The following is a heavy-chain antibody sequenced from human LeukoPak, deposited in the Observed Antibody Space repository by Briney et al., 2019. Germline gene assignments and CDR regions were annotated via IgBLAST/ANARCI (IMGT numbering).Heavy chain of an antibody. V-gene: IGHV1-69*04. Sequence: SVKVSCKASGGTFSSYAISWVRQAPGQGLEWMGRIIPILGIANYAQKFQGRVTITADKSTSTAYMELSSLRSEGTAVYYCARLNHGSGRLDYWGQGTLVTVSS. D-gene: IGHD3-10*01. CDR3: ARLNHGSGRLDY. CDR1: GGTFSSYA. CDR2: IIPILGIA. J-gene: IGHJ4*02.